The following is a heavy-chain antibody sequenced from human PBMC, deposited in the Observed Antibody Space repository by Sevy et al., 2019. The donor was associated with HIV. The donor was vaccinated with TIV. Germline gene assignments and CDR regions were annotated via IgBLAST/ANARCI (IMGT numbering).Heavy chain of an antibody. Sequence: GGSLRLSCAASGFTFSIYGMHWVRQAPGKGLEWVACIRYDGSTKYCADSVKGRFTISRDNSKNRLYLQMNSLRAEDTAVYYCAKDLTGRYSSSSGDFDYWGQGTLVTVSS. CDR1: GFTFSIYG. D-gene: IGHD6-6*01. V-gene: IGHV3-30*02. CDR3: AKDLTGRYSSSSGDFDY. CDR2: IRYDGSTK. J-gene: IGHJ4*02.